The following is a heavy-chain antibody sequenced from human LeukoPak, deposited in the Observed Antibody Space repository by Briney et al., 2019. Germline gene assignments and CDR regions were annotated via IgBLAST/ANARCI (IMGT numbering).Heavy chain of an antibody. Sequence: TGGSLRLSCAASGFTFSDYYMRWIRQAPGKGLEWVSYISSSGSTIYYADSVKGRFTISRDNAKNPLYLQMSSLIAEDTGVYYCARVYPLGRGAFIDQGGQGTLDTVS. CDR2: ISSSGSTI. D-gene: IGHD3-10*01. CDR3: ARVYPLGRGAFIDQ. V-gene: IGHV3-11*01. CDR1: GFTFSDYY. J-gene: IGHJ4*02.